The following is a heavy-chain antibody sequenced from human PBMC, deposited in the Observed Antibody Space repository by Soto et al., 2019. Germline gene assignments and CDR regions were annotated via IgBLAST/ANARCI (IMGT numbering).Heavy chain of an antibody. J-gene: IGHJ4*02. CDR3: VRTSSY. D-gene: IGHD2-2*01. CDR1: GFPVNSDY. CDR2: LYGGGAT. Sequence: EVHLVTSGGGLVQPGGSLRLSCAASGFPVNSDYMSWVRQAPGKGLEWVSVLYGGGATLYPDSVKGRFTISRDNSKNTVFLQMSSLRAEDTALYYCVRTSSYWGQGTRVIVSS. V-gene: IGHV3-53*01.